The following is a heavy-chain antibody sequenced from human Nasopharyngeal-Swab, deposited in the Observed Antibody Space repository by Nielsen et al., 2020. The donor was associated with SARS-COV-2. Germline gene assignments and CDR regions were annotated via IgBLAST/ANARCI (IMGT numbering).Heavy chain of an antibody. V-gene: IGHV4-30-4*01. Sequence: SETLSLTCTVSGGSISSGDYYWSWIRQPPGKGLEWIGYIYYSGSTNYNPSLKSRVTISVDTSKNQFSLKLSSVTAADTAVYYCARLQPYCSGGSCYYYYGMDVWGQGTTVTVPS. CDR2: IYYSGST. J-gene: IGHJ6*02. CDR3: ARLQPYCSGGSCYYYYGMDV. CDR1: GGSISSGDYY. D-gene: IGHD2-15*01.